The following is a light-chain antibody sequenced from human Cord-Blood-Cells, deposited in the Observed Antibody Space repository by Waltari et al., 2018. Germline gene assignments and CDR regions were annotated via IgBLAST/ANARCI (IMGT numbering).Light chain of an antibody. CDR1: TGAVTSGYY. CDR3: LLYYGGAQPF. J-gene: IGLJ2*01. V-gene: IGLV7-43*01. Sequence: QTVVTQAPSLTVSPGGTVTPTCASSTGAVTSGYYPNWFQQKPGQAPRALIYSTSNKHPWTPARFSGSLLGGKAALTLSGVQPEDEAEYYCLLYYGGAQPFFGGGTKLTVL. CDR2: STS.